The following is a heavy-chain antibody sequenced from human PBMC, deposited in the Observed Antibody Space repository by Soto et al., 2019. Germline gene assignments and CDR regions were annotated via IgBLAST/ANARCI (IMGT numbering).Heavy chain of an antibody. J-gene: IGHJ6*02. Sequence: VAVISYDGSNKYYADSVKGRFTISRDNSKNTLYLQMNSLRAEDTAVYYCAKDLYCSSTSCYSFYYYYYGMDVWGQGTTVTVSS. D-gene: IGHD2-2*02. CDR2: ISYDGSNK. CDR3: AKDLYCSSTSCYSFYYYYYGMDV. V-gene: IGHV3-30*18.